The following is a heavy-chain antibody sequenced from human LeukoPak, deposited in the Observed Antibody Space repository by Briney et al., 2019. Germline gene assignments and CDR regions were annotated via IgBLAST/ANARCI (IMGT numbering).Heavy chain of an antibody. Sequence: GGSLRLSCAASGFTFGSYWMQWVRQTPEKGLVWVAHINNDGSNTIYADSVKGRFTTSRDNAKNTLYLQMNSLKTEDTAVYYCTTGVRSRDYDYVWGSRPSDYFYYGMDFWGQGTTVTVSS. CDR2: INNDGSNT. J-gene: IGHJ6*02. D-gene: IGHD3-16*01. CDR3: TTGVRSRDYDYVWGSRPSDYFYYGMDF. V-gene: IGHV3-74*01. CDR1: GFTFGSYW.